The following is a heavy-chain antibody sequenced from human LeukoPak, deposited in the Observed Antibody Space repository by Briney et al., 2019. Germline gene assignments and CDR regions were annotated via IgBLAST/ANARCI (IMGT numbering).Heavy chain of an antibody. CDR2: IYYSGST. V-gene: IGHV4-59*01. J-gene: IGHJ3*02. D-gene: IGHD5-18*01. Sequence: SETLSLTCAVYGGSFSGYYWSWIRQPPGKGLEWIGYIYYSGSTNYNPSLKSRVTISVDTSKNQFSLKLSSVTAADTAVYYCARFGGIQLWLWDAFDIWGQGTMVTVSS. CDR1: GGSFSGYY. CDR3: ARFGGIQLWLWDAFDI.